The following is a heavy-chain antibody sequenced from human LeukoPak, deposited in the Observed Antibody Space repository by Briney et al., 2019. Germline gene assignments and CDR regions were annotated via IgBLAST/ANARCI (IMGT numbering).Heavy chain of an antibody. CDR3: ARGFSNFWSGPNYYMDV. CDR1: DDSISSSSYY. V-gene: IGHV4-61*05. CDR2: IYTSGST. D-gene: IGHD3-3*01. J-gene: IGHJ6*03. Sequence: PSETLSLTCTVSDDSISSSSYYWGWIRQSPGKGLEWIGRIYTSGSTNYNPSLKSRVTISVDTSKNQFSLKLSSVTAADTAVYYCARGFSNFWSGPNYYMDVWGKGTTVTVSS.